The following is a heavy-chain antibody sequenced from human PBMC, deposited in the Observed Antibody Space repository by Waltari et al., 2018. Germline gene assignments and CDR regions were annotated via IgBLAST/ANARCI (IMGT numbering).Heavy chain of an antibody. J-gene: IGHJ3*02. D-gene: IGHD3-22*01. Sequence: QVQLVQSGAEVKKPGSSVKVSCKASGGTFSSYAISWVGQAPGQGLEWMGGIIPIFGTANYAQKFQGRVTITADKSTSTAYMELSSLRSEDTAVYYCARSARYYDSSNIHDAFDIWGQGTMVTVSS. V-gene: IGHV1-69*14. CDR2: IIPIFGTA. CDR1: GGTFSSYA. CDR3: ARSARYYDSSNIHDAFDI.